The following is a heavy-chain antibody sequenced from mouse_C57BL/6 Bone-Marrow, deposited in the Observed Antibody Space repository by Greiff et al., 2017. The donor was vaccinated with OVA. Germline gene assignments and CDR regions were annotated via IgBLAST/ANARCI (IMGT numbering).Heavy chain of an antibody. D-gene: IGHD1-2*01. V-gene: IGHV1-50*01. Sequence: QVQLKQPGAELVKPGASVKLSCTASGYTFTSYWMQWVKQRPGQGLEWIGEIDPYDSYTNYNQKFKGQATLTVDTSSSTAYMQLSSLTSEVAAVYYGASASSAGCYAMDYWGQGTAGTVSS. CDR2: IDPYDSYT. J-gene: IGHJ4*01. CDR3: ASASSAGCYAMDY. CDR1: GYTFTSYW.